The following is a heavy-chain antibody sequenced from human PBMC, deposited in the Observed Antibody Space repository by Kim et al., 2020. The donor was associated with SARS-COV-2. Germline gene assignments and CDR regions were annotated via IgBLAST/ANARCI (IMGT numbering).Heavy chain of an antibody. D-gene: IGHD1-26*01. CDR3: AKMAGATTGPRRNNFDY. CDR2: ISWNSGSI. V-gene: IGHV3-9*01. CDR1: GFTFDDYA. Sequence: GGSLRLSCAASGFTFDDYAMHWVRQAPGKGLEWVSGISWNSGSIGYADSVKGRFTISRDNAKNSLYLQMNSLRAEDTALYYCAKMAGATTGPRRNNFDYWGQGFPVTVSS. J-gene: IGHJ4*02.